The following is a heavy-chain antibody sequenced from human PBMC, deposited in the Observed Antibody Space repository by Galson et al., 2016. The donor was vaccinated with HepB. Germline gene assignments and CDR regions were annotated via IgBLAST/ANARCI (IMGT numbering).Heavy chain of an antibody. V-gene: IGHV3-33*01. D-gene: IGHD3-10*01. J-gene: IGHJ3*02. CDR3: ARDLYYGAGSYYNYDAFDN. Sequence: SLRLSCAASGFAFSLYGMHWVRQAPGKGLEWVAVVWHDGSDTYYGHSVNGRFTISRDNSKNTLYLQMNSLRVEDTAVYYCARDLYYGAGSYYNYDAFDNWGQGTMVTVSS. CDR1: GFAFSLYG. CDR2: VWHDGSDT.